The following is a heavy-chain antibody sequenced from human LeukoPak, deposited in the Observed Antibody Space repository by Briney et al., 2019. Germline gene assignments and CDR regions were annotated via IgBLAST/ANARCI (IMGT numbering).Heavy chain of an antibody. D-gene: IGHD2-21*02. V-gene: IGHV3-30*02. J-gene: IGHJ4*02. CDR1: GLIFNKYG. CDR3: AKGRLIVVVTSFLGPDYFNN. CDR2: IRYDGRNT. Sequence: GGSLRLSCVLSGLIFNKYGMHWVRQAPGKGREGVAFIRYDGRNTFYRDSVKGRFSIFRDNSKSTVFVQMNSLRPEDAAVYYCAKGRLIVVVTSFLGPDYFNNWGQGTLVTVSS.